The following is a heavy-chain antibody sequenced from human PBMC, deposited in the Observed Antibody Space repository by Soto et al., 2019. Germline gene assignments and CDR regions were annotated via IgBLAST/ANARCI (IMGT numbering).Heavy chain of an antibody. Sequence: GGSLRLSCAASGFTFSIFAMSWVRQSPGKGLEWVSTISGSGGSTYYADAVKGRFTISRDNSMGTLYLQMKSLRVEDTAIYYCAKEVSLGSTVVLGYWGQGALVTVSS. D-gene: IGHD7-27*01. J-gene: IGHJ4*02. CDR3: AKEVSLGSTVVLGY. CDR1: GFTFSIFA. CDR2: ISGSGGST. V-gene: IGHV3-23*01.